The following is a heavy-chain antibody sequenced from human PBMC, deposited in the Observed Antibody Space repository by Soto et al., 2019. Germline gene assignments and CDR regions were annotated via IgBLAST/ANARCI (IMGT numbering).Heavy chain of an antibody. CDR2: INHSGST. CDR1: AGSFSGYY. Sequence: SETLSLPCAVYAGSFSGYYWSWIRQPPGKGLEWIGEINHSGSTNYNPSLKSRVTISVDTSKNQFSLKLSSVTAADTAVYYCARKAIVGVVDAQNLFALWSQGTPVTVSS. J-gene: IGHJ1*01. V-gene: IGHV4-34*01. CDR3: ARKAIVGVVDAQNLFAL. D-gene: IGHD2-15*01.